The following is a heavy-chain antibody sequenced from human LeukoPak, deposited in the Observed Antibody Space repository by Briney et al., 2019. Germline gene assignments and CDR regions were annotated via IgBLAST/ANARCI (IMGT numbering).Heavy chain of an antibody. J-gene: IGHJ4*02. CDR1: GFTFGDYA. CDR3: TRDAAHDYGDYNFDY. CDR2: IRSKAYGGTT. D-gene: IGHD4-17*01. V-gene: IGHV3-49*04. Sequence: PGRSLRLSCTASGFTFGDYAMSWVRQAPGKGLEWVGFIRSKAYGGTTEYAASVKGRFTSSRDDSKSIAYLQMNSLKTEDTAVYYCTRDAAHDYGDYNFDYWGQGTLVTVSS.